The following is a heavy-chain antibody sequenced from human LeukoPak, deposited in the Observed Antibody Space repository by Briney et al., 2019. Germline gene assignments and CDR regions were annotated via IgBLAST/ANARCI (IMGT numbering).Heavy chain of an antibody. V-gene: IGHV3-33*01. CDR2: IWYDGSNK. J-gene: IGHJ4*02. CDR1: GFTFSSYG. D-gene: IGHD4-11*01. CDR3: ARDDSMTLDHFDY. Sequence: GGSLRLSCAASGFTFSSYGMHWVRQAPGKGLEWVAVIWYDGSNKYYADSVKGRFTISRDNSKNTLYLQMNSLRAEDTAVYYCARDDSMTLDHFDYWGQGALVTVSS.